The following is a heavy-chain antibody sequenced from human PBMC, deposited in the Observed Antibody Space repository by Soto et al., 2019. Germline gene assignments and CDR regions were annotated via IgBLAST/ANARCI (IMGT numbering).Heavy chain of an antibody. J-gene: IGHJ3*02. V-gene: IGHV1-2*04. CDR1: GYTFTGYE. D-gene: IGHD2-2*01. CDR3: AREDCSSTSCYEHNAFDI. CDR2: INPNSGGT. Sequence: ASVKVSCKASGYTFTGYEMHWVRQAPGQGLEWMRWINPNSGGTNYAQKFQGWVTMTRDTSISTAYMELSRLRSDDTAVYYCAREDCSSTSCYEHNAFDIWGQGTMVTVSS.